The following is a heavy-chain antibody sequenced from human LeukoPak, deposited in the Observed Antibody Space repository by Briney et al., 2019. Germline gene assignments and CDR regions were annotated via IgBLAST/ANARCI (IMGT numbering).Heavy chain of an antibody. V-gene: IGHV3-30*02. D-gene: IGHD6-13*01. CDR1: GFTFSSYG. Sequence: PGGSLRLSCAASGFTFSSYGRHWGRQAPGKGLERVAYMRYDGTNKYYADSLKGRFTISRDNSKNTLYLQMNSLRAEDTAVYYCAKDAGYYYYMDVWGKGTTVTVSS. CDR3: AKDAGYYYYMDV. CDR2: MRYDGTNK. J-gene: IGHJ6*03.